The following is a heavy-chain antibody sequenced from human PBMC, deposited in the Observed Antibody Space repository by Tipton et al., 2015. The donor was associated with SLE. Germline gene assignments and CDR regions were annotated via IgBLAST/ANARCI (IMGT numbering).Heavy chain of an antibody. V-gene: IGHV4-59*12. CDR1: GGSISSYY. D-gene: IGHD6-13*01. CDR2: IYYSGSTNYSGST. J-gene: IGHJ3*02. CDR3: ASYGGSSWGDAFDI. Sequence: TLSLTCTVSGGSISSYYWSWIRQPPGKGLEWIGYIYYSGSTNYSGSTNYNPSLKSRVTISLDTSKSQFSLKLSSVTAADTAVYYCASYGGSSWGDAFDIWGQGTMVTVSS.